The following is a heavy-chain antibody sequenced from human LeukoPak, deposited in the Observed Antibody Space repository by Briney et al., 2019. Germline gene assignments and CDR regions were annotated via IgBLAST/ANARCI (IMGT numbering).Heavy chain of an antibody. J-gene: IGHJ4*02. Sequence: GGSLRLSCAASGFTVSSNYMSWVRQAPGKGLEWVSVIYSGGSTYYADSVKGRFTISRDNSKNTLYLQMNSLRAEDTAVYYCATKLGSPIAVAGGFEWGQGTLVTVSS. D-gene: IGHD6-19*01. V-gene: IGHV3-66*01. CDR1: GFTVSSNY. CDR2: IYSGGST. CDR3: ATKLGSPIAVAGGFE.